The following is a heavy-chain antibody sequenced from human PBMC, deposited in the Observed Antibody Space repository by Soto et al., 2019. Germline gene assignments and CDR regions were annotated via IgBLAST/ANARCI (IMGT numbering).Heavy chain of an antibody. J-gene: IGHJ4*02. CDR1: GGSISSSSYY. D-gene: IGHD3-22*01. CDR2: IYYSGST. CDR3: ASITSTVITFDY. V-gene: IGHV4-39*01. Sequence: SETLSLTCTVSGGSISSSSYYWGWIRQPPGKGLEWIGSIYYSGSTYYNPSLKSRVTISVDTSKNQFSLKLSSVTAADTAVYYCASITSTVITFDYWGQGTLATVSS.